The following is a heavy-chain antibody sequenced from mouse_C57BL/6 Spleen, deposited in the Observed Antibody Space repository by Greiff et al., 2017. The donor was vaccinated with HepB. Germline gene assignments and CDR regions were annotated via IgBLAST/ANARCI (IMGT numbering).Heavy chain of an antibody. CDR3: ARHGCNYGAMDY. Sequence: EVKLVESGGDLVKPGGSLKLSCAASGFTFSSYGMSWVRQTPDKRLEWVATISSGGSYTYYPDSVKGRFTISRDNAKNTLYLQMSSLKSEDTAMYYCARHGCNYGAMDYWGQGTSVTVSS. CDR2: ISSGGSYT. D-gene: IGHD2-1*01. V-gene: IGHV5-6*01. J-gene: IGHJ4*01. CDR1: GFTFSSYG.